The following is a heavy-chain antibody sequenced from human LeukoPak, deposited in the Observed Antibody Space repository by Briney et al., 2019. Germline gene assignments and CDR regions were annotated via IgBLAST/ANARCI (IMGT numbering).Heavy chain of an antibody. Sequence: PGGSLRLSCAASGFTFSSYAMSWVRQAPGKGLEWVSAISGSGGSTYYADSVKGRFTISRDNSKNTLYLQMNSLRAEDTAVYYCATRPLVVPAALADYYYYGMDVWGQGTTVTVSS. J-gene: IGHJ6*02. CDR2: ISGSGGST. D-gene: IGHD2-2*01. V-gene: IGHV3-23*01. CDR1: GFTFSSYA. CDR3: ATRPLVVPAALADYYYYGMDV.